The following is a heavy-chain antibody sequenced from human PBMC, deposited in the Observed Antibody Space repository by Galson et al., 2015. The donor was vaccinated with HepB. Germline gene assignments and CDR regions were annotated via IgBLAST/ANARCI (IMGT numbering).Heavy chain of an antibody. Sequence: SLRLSCAASGFTFSGSAMHWVRQASGKGLEWVGRIRSKANSYATAYAASVKGRFTISRDDSKNTAYLQMNSLKTEDTAVYYCTRLGGEYGSGEFDYWGQGTLVTVSS. D-gene: IGHD3-10*01. J-gene: IGHJ4*02. CDR1: GFTFSGSA. CDR3: TRLGGEYGSGEFDY. CDR2: IRSKANSYAT. V-gene: IGHV3-73*01.